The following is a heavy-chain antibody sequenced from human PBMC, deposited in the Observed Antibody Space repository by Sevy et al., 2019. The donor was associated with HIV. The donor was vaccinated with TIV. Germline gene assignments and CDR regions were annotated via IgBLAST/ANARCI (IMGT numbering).Heavy chain of an antibody. CDR1: GFTFSSYG. J-gene: IGHJ6*02. CDR2: IRYDGSNK. Sequence: GGSLRLSCAASGFTFSSYGMHWVRQAPGKGLEWVAFIRYDGSNKYYADSVKGRFTISRDNSKNTLYLQMNSLRAEDTAVYHCAKGTTFGTHSGSLRPPYYYGMDVWGQGTTVTVSS. D-gene: IGHD1-26*01. CDR3: AKGTTFGTHSGSLRPPYYYGMDV. V-gene: IGHV3-30*02.